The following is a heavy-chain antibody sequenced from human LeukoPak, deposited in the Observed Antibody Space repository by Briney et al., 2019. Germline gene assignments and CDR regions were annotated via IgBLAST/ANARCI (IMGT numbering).Heavy chain of an antibody. V-gene: IGHV4-59*01. Sequence: SETLSPTCTVSGGSISNYYWSWIRQPPGKGLEWIGYIYYSGSTNYNPSLKSRVTISLDTSKNQFSLKLSSVTAADTAVYYCARRTGYYDGFDYWGQGTLVTVSS. CDR2: IYYSGST. CDR1: GGSISNYY. CDR3: ARRTGYYDGFDY. J-gene: IGHJ4*02. D-gene: IGHD3/OR15-3a*01.